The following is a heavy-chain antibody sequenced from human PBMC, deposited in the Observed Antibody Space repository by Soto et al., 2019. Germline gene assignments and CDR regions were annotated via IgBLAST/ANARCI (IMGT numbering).Heavy chain of an antibody. CDR1: GYTFTSYG. CDR2: ISAYNGNT. V-gene: IGHV1-18*01. Sequence: ASVKVSCTASGYTFTSYGISWVRQAPGQGLEWMGWISAYNGNTNYAQKLQGRVTMTTDTSTSTAYMELRSLRSDDTAVYYCARDGLKAYYDFWSGYKLGDYWGQGTLVTVSS. D-gene: IGHD3-3*01. J-gene: IGHJ4*02. CDR3: ARDGLKAYYDFWSGYKLGDY.